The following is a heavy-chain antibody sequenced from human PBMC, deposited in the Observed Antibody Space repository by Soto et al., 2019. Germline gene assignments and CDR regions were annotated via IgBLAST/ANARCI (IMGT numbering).Heavy chain of an antibody. CDR2: INAGNGNT. J-gene: IGHJ4*02. CDR3: ARAVAVPADFDY. CDR1: GYTFTAYA. Sequence: VKVSCKASGYTFTAYAMHWVRQAPGQRLEWMGWINAGNGNTKYSQKFQGRVTITRDTSASTAYMELSSLRSEDTAVYYCARAVAVPADFDYWGQGTLVTVAS. D-gene: IGHD6-19*01. V-gene: IGHV1-3*01.